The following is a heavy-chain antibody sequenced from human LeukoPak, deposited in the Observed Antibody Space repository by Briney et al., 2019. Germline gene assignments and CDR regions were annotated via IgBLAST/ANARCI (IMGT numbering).Heavy chain of an antibody. CDR1: GFTFSSYE. Sequence: GGSLRLSCASYGFTFSSYEMNWVRQAPGKGLEWVSAISASGGSTYYADSVKGRFTISRDNSKNTLYLQMNSLRVEDTAVFYCAKDERRIAAPPDYWGQGTLVTVSS. CDR3: AKDERRIAAPPDY. V-gene: IGHV3-23*01. D-gene: IGHD6-13*01. CDR2: ISASGGST. J-gene: IGHJ4*02.